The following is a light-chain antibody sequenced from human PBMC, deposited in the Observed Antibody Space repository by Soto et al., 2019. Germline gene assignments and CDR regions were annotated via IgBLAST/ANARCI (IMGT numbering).Light chain of an antibody. V-gene: IGKV3-15*01. CDR1: QSVGSS. Sequence: EIVMTQSPATLSVSPGERATLSCRASQSVGSSLAWYQQKPGQAPRLLIYGASTRATGIPARFRGSGSGTEFTLTISSLQSEDFAVYYCQQYNNWPWTFGQGAKVEIK. J-gene: IGKJ1*01. CDR3: QQYNNWPWT. CDR2: GAS.